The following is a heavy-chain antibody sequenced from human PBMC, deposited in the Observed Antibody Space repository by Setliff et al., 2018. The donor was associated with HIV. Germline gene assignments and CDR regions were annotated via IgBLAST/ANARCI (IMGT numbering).Heavy chain of an antibody. D-gene: IGHD2-2*01. CDR3: ARTRDCSSSGCFYHAFDM. J-gene: IGHJ3*02. Sequence: SETLSLTCAVYGGSFSNYYWGWIRQPPGKGLEWIGSIHYGGTTYSNPSLRSRVAFSVDTSKNQFSLQLSSVTAADMAVYYCARTRDCSSSGCFYHAFDMWGQGTMVTVSS. CDR2: IHYGGTT. CDR1: GGSFSNYY. V-gene: IGHV4-39*01.